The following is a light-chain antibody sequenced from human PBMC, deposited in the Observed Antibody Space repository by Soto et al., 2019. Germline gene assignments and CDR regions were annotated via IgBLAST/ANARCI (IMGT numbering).Light chain of an antibody. CDR2: NDF. CDR1: NIAGKS. V-gene: IGLV3-21*02. J-gene: IGLJ2*01. CDR3: QVWDSSSDHSV. Sequence: SYVLTQPPSVSVAPGQTARLTCGGNNIAGKSVHWYQQKPGQAPVLVVYNDFDRTSGIPERFSGSKSGDTATLTISGVEAGDEADYSCQVWDSSSDHSVFGGGTKVTVL.